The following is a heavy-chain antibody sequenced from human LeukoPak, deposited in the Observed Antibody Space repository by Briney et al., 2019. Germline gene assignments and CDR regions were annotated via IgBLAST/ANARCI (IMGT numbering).Heavy chain of an antibody. CDR1: GFTFSSFT. V-gene: IGHV3-48*01. CDR3: AARYCIGATCYLAYDAFDI. J-gene: IGHJ3*02. D-gene: IGHD2-2*01. Sequence: PGGSLRLSCAASGFTFSSFTMIWVRQAPGKGLEWVSSISHTDDPSHYADSVRGRFTISRDNSKNTVYLQMNSLRAEDTTVYYCAARYCIGATCYLAYDAFDIWGQGTMVTVSS. CDR2: ISHTDDPS.